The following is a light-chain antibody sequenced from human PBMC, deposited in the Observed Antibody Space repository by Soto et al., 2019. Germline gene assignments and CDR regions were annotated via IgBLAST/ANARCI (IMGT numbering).Light chain of an antibody. CDR1: SRDVNGYTY. Sequence: QSALTQPRSVSGSPGQSVTISCTGTSRDVNGYTYVSWYQQRPGKAPKLLIYDVTKRPSGVPDRFSGSESGNTASLTISGLQAEDEADYYCCSYAGRYLYVFGAGTKLTVL. CDR3: CSYAGRYLYV. CDR2: DVT. V-gene: IGLV2-11*01. J-gene: IGLJ1*01.